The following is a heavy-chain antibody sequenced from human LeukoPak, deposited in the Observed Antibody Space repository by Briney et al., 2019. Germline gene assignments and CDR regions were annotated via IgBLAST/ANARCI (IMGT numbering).Heavy chain of an antibody. CDR3: AREGYGGSGYFDY. CDR1: GFTFSTYW. Sequence: GGSLRLSCAASGFTFSTYWMSWVRQVPGKGLEWVAIISYDGSNKFYADSVKGRFTISRDNSKNTVDLQMNSLRGEDTAVYYCAREGYGGSGYFDYWGQGTLVTVSS. D-gene: IGHD4-23*01. J-gene: IGHJ4*02. CDR2: ISYDGSNK. V-gene: IGHV3-30-3*01.